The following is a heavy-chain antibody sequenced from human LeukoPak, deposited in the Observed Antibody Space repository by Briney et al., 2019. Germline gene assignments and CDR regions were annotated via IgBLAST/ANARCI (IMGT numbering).Heavy chain of an antibody. V-gene: IGHV1-8*01. D-gene: IGHD5-12*01. Sequence: GASVKVSCKASGYTFTSYDINWVRQATGQGLEWMGWMNPNSGNTGYAQKFQGRVTMTRNTSISTAYMELSSLRSEDTAVYYCARNPWLRYAFDIWGQGTMVTVSS. J-gene: IGHJ3*02. CDR1: GYTFTSYD. CDR2: MNPNSGNT. CDR3: ARNPWLRYAFDI.